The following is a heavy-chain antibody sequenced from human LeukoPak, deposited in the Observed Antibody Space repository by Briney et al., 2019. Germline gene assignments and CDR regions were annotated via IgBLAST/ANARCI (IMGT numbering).Heavy chain of an antibody. J-gene: IGHJ4*02. D-gene: IGHD5-18*01. V-gene: IGHV1-24*01. Sequence: GASVKVSCKVSGYTLTELSMHWVRQAPGKGLEWMGSFDPEDGETIYAQMFQGRVTMTEDTSTDTAYMELSSLRSEDTAVYYCARGGGRNTTMVWAFDYWGQGTLVTVSS. CDR3: ARGGGRNTTMVWAFDY. CDR2: FDPEDGET. CDR1: GYTLTELS.